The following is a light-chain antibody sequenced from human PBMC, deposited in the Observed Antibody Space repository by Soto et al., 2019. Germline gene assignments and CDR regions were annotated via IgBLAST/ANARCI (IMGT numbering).Light chain of an antibody. V-gene: IGKV3-20*01. J-gene: IGKJ1*01. CDR3: QQYTESRT. Sequence: EIVLTHSPGTPSLSPGEIATLSCGASQSISSSYFAWYQQKPGQAPRLLVYGVSSRATDVPDRFSGSGSGTDFSLTISRLEPEDFAVYYCQQYTESRTFGQGTKVDIK. CDR2: GVS. CDR1: QSISSSY.